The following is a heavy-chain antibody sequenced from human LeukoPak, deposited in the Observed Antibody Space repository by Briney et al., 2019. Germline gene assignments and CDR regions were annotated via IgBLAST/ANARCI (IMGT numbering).Heavy chain of an antibody. J-gene: IGHJ5*02. Sequence: SLKVSCKASGGTFSSYAISWVRQGPGQGLEWMGGIIPIFGTANYAQKFQGRVTITADKSPSTAYMELSSLRSEDTAVYYCARSAVGPAKYQLLYNWFDPWGQGTLVTVSS. CDR1: GGTFSSYA. D-gene: IGHD2-2*01. V-gene: IGHV1-69*06. CDR2: IIPIFGTA. CDR3: ARSAVGPAKYQLLYNWFDP.